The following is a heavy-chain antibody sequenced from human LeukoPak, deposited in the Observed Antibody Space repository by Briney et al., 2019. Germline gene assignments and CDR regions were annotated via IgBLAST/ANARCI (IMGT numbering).Heavy chain of an antibody. Sequence: GGSLRLSCAASGFTFSDHYMDWVRHAPGKGLEWVGRTRNKANSYTTEYAASVRGRFTISRDDSKNSLYLQMNSLKTEDTAVYYCARGSRGIDYWGQGTLVTVSS. CDR3: ARGSRGIDY. D-gene: IGHD2-15*01. CDR1: GFTFSDHY. CDR2: TRNKANSYTT. V-gene: IGHV3-72*01. J-gene: IGHJ4*02.